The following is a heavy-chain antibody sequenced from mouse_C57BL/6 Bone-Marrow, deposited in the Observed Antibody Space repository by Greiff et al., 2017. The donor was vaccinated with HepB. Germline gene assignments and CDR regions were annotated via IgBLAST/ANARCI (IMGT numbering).Heavy chain of an antibody. CDR2: IYPGDGDT. J-gene: IGHJ1*03. CDR3: AKSTVVATEHWYFDV. CDR1: GYAFSSSW. V-gene: IGHV1-82*01. D-gene: IGHD1-1*01. Sequence: QVQLKESGPELVKPGASVKISCKASGYAFSSSWMNWVKQRPGKGLEWIGRIYPGDGDTNYNGKFKGKATLTADKSSSTAYMQLSSLTSEDSAVYFCAKSTVVATEHWYFDVWGTGTTVTVSS.